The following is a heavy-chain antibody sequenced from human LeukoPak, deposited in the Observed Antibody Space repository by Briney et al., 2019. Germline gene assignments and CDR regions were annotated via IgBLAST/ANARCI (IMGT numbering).Heavy chain of an antibody. Sequence: PSETLSLTCTVSGGSVTDYYWSWIRQSPGKGLEWIGRIYTSGSTNYNPSLRSRVTMSIDTSKNQFSLKLSSVTAADTAVYYCARDSTGYSSSHYYYYMDVWGKGTTVTISS. CDR3: ARDSTGYSSSHYYYYMDV. V-gene: IGHV4-4*07. J-gene: IGHJ6*03. CDR2: IYTSGST. CDR1: GGSVTDYY. D-gene: IGHD6-13*01.